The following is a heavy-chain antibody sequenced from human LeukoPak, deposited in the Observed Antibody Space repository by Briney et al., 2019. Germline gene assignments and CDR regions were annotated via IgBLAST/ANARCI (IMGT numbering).Heavy chain of an antibody. J-gene: IGHJ4*02. CDR3: AGPGNFYYDS. D-gene: IGHD1-1*01. Sequence: ASVTVSFTASAYPRATYAITWVRQAPGQGLEWMGWISTSNGHADYAHKFQDRVTITTDSSTNTAYMELQSLRSDDTAVYYCAGPGNFYYDSWGRGTLVTVSS. CDR1: AYPRATYA. V-gene: IGHV1-18*01. CDR2: ISTSNGHA.